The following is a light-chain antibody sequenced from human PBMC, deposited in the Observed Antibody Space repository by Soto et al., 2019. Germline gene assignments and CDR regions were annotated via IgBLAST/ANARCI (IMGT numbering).Light chain of an antibody. J-gene: IGKJ5*01. CDR3: QQSYSTPIT. V-gene: IGKV1-39*01. CDR2: GAS. Sequence: DIQMTQSPSTLSASVGDRVTITCRASQSISSWLAWYQQKPGKAPKLLIYGASSLQRGVPSRFSGTGSGTDFTLTISSLQPEDFATYYCQQSYSTPITFGQGTRLEIK. CDR1: QSISSW.